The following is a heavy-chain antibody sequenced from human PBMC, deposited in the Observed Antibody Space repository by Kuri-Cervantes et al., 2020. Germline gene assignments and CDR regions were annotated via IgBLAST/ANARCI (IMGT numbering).Heavy chain of an antibody. CDR3: AKGVPAAMLSWFDP. D-gene: IGHD2-2*01. V-gene: IGHV1-3*01. CDR2: INAGNGNT. J-gene: IGHJ5*02. Sequence: ASVKVSCKASGYTFTNYAIHWVRQAPGQRLEWMGWINAGNGNTKYSQKFQGRVTITRDTSASTAYMELSSLRSEDTAVYYCAKGVPAAMLSWFDPWGQGTLVTVSS. CDR1: GYTFTNYA.